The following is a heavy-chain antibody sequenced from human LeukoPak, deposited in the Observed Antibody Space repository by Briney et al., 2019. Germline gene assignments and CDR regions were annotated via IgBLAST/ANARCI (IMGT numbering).Heavy chain of an antibody. Sequence: GASVKVSCKASGYTFTGYYMHWVRQAPGQGLEWMGWFNPNSGGTNYAQKFQGRVTMTRDTSISAAYMELSRLRSDDTAVYYCAREAAAGTEWFDPWGQGTLVTVSS. CDR3: AREAAAGTEWFDP. CDR2: FNPNSGGT. CDR1: GYTFTGYY. V-gene: IGHV1-2*02. J-gene: IGHJ5*02. D-gene: IGHD6-13*01.